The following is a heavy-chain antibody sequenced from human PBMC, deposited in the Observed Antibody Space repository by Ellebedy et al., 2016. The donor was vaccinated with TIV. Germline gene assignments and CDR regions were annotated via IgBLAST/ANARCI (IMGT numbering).Heavy chain of an antibody. J-gene: IGHJ3*02. CDR2: IGSRTSKI. Sequence: GESLKISCAASGFTFNTYSMNWVRQAPGKGREWVSYIGSRTSKIYYADSVKGRFNISRDNAKNSLYLQMNSLRDEDTAVYYCARGGGERLRYAFDIWGHGTLVTVSS. CDR1: GFTFNTYS. D-gene: IGHD1-26*01. CDR3: ARGGGERLRYAFDI. V-gene: IGHV3-48*02.